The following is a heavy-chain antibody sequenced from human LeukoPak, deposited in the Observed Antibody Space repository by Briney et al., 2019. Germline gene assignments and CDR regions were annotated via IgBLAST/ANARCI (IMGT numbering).Heavy chain of an antibody. J-gene: IGHJ4*02. D-gene: IGHD5-12*01. CDR3: AKDLRGRVAIDY. V-gene: IGHV3-30*02. CDR1: GFTFSSYG. CDR2: TRYDGSNK. Sequence: GGSLRLSCAASGFTFSSYGMHWVRQAPGKGLEWVAFTRYDGSNKYYADSVKGRFTISRDNAKNSLYLQMNSLRAEDTAVYYCAKDLRGRVAIDYWGQGTLVTVSS.